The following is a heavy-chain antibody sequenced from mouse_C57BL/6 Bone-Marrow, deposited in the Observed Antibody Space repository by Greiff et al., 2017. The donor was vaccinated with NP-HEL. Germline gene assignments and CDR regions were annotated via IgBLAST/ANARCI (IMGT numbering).Heavy chain of an antibody. CDR2: IYPGDGDT. CDR1: GYAFSSSW. Sequence: QVQLKESGPELVKPGASVKISCKASGYAFSSSWMNWVKQRPGKGLEWIGRIYPGDGDTNYNQKFKGKATLTVDTSSSTAYMQLSSLTSEDSAVYYCARDRRYFDVWGTGTTVTVSS. J-gene: IGHJ1*03. V-gene: IGHV1-82*01. CDR3: ARDRRYFDV.